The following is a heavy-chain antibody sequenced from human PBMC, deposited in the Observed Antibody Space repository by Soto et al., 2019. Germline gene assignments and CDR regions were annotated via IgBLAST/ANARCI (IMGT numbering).Heavy chain of an antibody. CDR2: IKQDGSEK. D-gene: IGHD3-22*01. J-gene: IGHJ4*02. CDR3: ARAYYYDSSGFSPGGY. V-gene: IGHV3-7*01. CDR1: GFTFSTYW. Sequence: PGGSLRLSCSASGFTFSTYWMSWVRPAPGKGLEWVANIKQDGSEKYYVDSVRGRFTISRDTAKNSLYLQMNSLRAEDTAVYYCARAYYYDSSGFSPGGYWGQGTLVTVSS.